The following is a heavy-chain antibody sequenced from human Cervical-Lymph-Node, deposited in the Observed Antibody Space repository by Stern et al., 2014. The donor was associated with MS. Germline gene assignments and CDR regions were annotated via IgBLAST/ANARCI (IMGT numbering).Heavy chain of an antibody. CDR2: MMPLLGGA. V-gene: IGHV1-69*01. CDR3: ARGAYCGGDCYWGWYDS. D-gene: IGHD2-21*02. J-gene: IGHJ5*01. Sequence: GQLVVSGAEVKRPGSSVTLSCKSSGDTFSDYSISWVRLAPGHGLEWVGRMMPLLGGADCAQMYQDGVAITADESTTTAYMELSRLRSEDTAMYYCARGAYCGGDCYWGWYDSWGQGTLVTVSS. CDR1: GDTFSDYS.